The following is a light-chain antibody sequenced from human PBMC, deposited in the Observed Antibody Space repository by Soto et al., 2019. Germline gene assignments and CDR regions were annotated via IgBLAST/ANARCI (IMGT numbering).Light chain of an antibody. Sequence: EIVMTQSPATLSVSPGERATLSCRASQSVSSNLAWYQQKPGQAPRLLIYGASTRATGIPARFSGSGSGTEFTITISSLQSADFAVYYCQQYNNWSPWTFGQGTKVEIK. V-gene: IGKV3-15*01. CDR1: QSVSSN. CDR3: QQYNNWSPWT. CDR2: GAS. J-gene: IGKJ1*01.